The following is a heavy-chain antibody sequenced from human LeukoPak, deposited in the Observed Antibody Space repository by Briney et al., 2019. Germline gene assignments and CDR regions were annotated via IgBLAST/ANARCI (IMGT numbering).Heavy chain of an antibody. Sequence: SETLSLTCTVSGGSISSSSYYWGWTRQTPGKGLEWIGSLYYAGSTYNNPSLESRVTISIDTSKNQFSLRLTSVTAADTAVYFCARPFYSSGWYGAFDIWGPGTMVTVSS. J-gene: IGHJ3*02. CDR3: ARPFYSSGWYGAFDI. V-gene: IGHV4-39*01. D-gene: IGHD6-19*01. CDR2: LYYAGST. CDR1: GGSISSSSYY.